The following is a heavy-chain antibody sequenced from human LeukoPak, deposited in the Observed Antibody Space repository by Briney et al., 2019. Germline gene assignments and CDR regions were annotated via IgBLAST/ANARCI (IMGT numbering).Heavy chain of an antibody. CDR1: GGSISSYY. CDR3: ARHGFRGDGYNWAANWFDP. J-gene: IGHJ5*02. D-gene: IGHD5-24*01. Sequence: SETLSLTCTVSGGSISSYYWSWIRQPPGKGLEWIGYIHYSGSTNYNPSLKSRVTISVDTSKNQFSLKLSSVTAADTAVYYCARHGFRGDGYNWAANWFDPWGQGTLVTVSS. CDR2: IHYSGST. V-gene: IGHV4-59*08.